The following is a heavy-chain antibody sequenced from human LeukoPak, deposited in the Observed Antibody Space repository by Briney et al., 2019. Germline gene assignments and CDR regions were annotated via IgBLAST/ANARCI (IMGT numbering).Heavy chain of an antibody. CDR1: GFTFSSYA. CDR3: ARSTGYSSGWPDY. V-gene: IGHV3-23*01. Sequence: GGSLRLSCAASGFTFSSYAMNWVRQAPGKGLEWVSAISGSGGTTYYADSVKGRFTISRDNSKNTLYVQMNSLRAEDTAVYYCARSTGYSSGWPDYWGQGTLVTVSS. CDR2: ISGSGGTT. J-gene: IGHJ4*02. D-gene: IGHD6-19*01.